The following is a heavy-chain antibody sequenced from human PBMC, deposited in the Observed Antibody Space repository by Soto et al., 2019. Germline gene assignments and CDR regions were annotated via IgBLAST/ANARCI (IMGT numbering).Heavy chain of an antibody. CDR2: IYSGGST. D-gene: IGHD7-27*01. CDR1: GDSSSTDY. CDR3: AKNWNWGSLVH. Sequence: PSETLSLTCTVSGDSSSTDYWSWIRQAPEKGLEWIGFIYSGGSTNYTPSLKSRVTISVDTPKNQFSLKLSSVTAADTAVYYCAKNWNWGSLVHWGQGTLVTVSS. J-gene: IGHJ4*02. V-gene: IGHV4-4*08.